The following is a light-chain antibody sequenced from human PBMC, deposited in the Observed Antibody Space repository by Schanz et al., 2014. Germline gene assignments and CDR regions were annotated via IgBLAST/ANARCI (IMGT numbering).Light chain of an antibody. CDR1: QSVKNNY. CDR3: QQHYITPLT. V-gene: IGKV3-20*01. CDR2: GAS. Sequence: EIVLTQSPGSLSLSPGERVTLSCRASQSVKNNYLAWYQQKPGQAPRLLIYGASSRATGIPARFSGSESGTDFTLTISSLQREDFATYYCQQHYITPLTFGGGTKVEIK. J-gene: IGKJ4*01.